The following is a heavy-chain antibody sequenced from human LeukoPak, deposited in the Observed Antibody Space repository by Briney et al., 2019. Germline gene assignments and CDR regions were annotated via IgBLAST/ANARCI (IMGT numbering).Heavy chain of an antibody. CDR3: ATHTTMPL. Sequence: ASVKVSCKASGYTFTGYYMHWVRQAPGQGLEWMGWINPNSGGTDYAQKFQGRVTLTSDTSISTVYMELSSLRSNDTAVYYCATHTTMPLWGQGTLVTVSS. CDR1: GYTFTGYY. CDR2: INPNSGGT. J-gene: IGHJ4*02. D-gene: IGHD5-18*01. V-gene: IGHV1-2*02.